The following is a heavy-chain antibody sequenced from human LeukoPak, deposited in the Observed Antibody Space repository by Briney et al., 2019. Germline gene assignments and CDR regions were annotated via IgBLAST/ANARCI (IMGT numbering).Heavy chain of an antibody. D-gene: IGHD5-12*01. V-gene: IGHV3-7*01. Sequence: GGSLRLSCAASAFSLSDYWMNWVRQAPGKGLEWVASIKQAGSEKYYVVSVKGRFTISRDNAKNSLYLQMNTLRAEDTAVYYCLRDRGYSTYDCWDQRTLVTVSS. CDR2: IKQAGSEK. CDR1: AFSLSDYW. CDR3: LRDRGYSTYDC. J-gene: IGHJ4*02.